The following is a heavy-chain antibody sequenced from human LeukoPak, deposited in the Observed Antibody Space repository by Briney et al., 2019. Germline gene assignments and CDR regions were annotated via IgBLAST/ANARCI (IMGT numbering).Heavy chain of an antibody. CDR1: GYTFSNYY. CDR3: AREVSGSYLLYMDV. D-gene: IGHD1-26*01. V-gene: IGHV1-46*01. CDR2: INPSGRSS. J-gene: IGHJ6*03. Sequence: ASVKVSCKASGYTFSNYYMHWVRQAPGQGLEWMGIINPSGRSSSYAQKFQGRVTMTRDTSTSTVYMELSSLRSEDTAVYYCAREVSGSYLLYMDVWGKGTTVTVSS.